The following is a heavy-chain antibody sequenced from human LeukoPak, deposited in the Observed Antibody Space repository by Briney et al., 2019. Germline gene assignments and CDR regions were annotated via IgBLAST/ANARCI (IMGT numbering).Heavy chain of an antibody. D-gene: IGHD1-26*01. CDR2: ISGDGGST. CDR3: VRESERSGWFDH. J-gene: IGHJ5*02. Sequence: GGSLILSCAAPGLITDDYAIHWVRQAPGKGLEWVSPISGDGGSTFYADSVRGRFTISRDNSKNSLSLQMSSLRSEDTALYFCVRESERSGWFDHWGQGTLVTVSS. V-gene: IGHV3-43*02. CDR1: GLITDDYA.